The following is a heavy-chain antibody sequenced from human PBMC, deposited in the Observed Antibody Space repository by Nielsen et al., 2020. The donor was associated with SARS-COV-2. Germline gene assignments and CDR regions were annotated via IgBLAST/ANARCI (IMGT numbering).Heavy chain of an antibody. D-gene: IGHD5-12*01. V-gene: IGHV3-48*02. CDR3: ARGVWWLRGGGFDY. CDR2: ISSSSSTI. Sequence: GESLKISCAASGFTFSSYSMNWVRQAPGKGLEWVSYISSSSSTIYYADSVKGRFTISRDNAKNSLYLQMNSLRDEDTAVYYCARGVWWLRGGGFDYWGQGTLVTVSS. CDR1: GFTFSSYS. J-gene: IGHJ4*02.